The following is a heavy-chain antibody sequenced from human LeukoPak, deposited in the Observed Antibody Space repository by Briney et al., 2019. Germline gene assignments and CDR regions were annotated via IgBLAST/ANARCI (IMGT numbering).Heavy chain of an antibody. CDR1: GSTFSSYW. J-gene: IGHJ3*02. CDR2: INTDGSST. Sequence: GGSLRLSCAASGSTFSSYWMHWVRQAPGKGLVWVSRINTDGSSTSYADSVKGRFTISRDNAKNTLYLQMNSLRAEDTAVYYCAREARFHAFDIWGQGTMVTVSS. V-gene: IGHV3-74*01. D-gene: IGHD2-21*01. CDR3: AREARFHAFDI.